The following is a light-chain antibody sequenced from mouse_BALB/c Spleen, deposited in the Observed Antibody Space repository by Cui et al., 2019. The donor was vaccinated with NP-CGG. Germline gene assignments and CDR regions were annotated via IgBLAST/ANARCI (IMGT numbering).Light chain of an antibody. V-gene: IGLV1*01. J-gene: IGLJ1*01. Sequence: QAVVTQEPALTTSPGETVTLTCRSSTGAVTSSNYANWVQEKPDRLFTGRIGGTNNRAPGVPARFSGSLIGDKAALTITGAQTEDEAIYFCALWYSNHWVFGGGTKLTVL. CDR2: GTN. CDR3: ALWYSNHWV. CDR1: TGAVTSSNY.